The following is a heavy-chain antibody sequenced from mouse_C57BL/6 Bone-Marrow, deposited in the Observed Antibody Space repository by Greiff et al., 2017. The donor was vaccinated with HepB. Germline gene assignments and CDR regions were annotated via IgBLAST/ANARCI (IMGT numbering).Heavy chain of an antibody. J-gene: IGHJ2*01. V-gene: IGHV1-26*01. CDR1: GYTFTDYY. CDR2: INPNNGGT. Sequence: EVQLQQSGPELVKPGASVKISCKASGYTFTDYYMTWVKQSHGESLEWIGDINPNNGGTSYNQKLKGKATLTVDKSSSTAYMELRSLTSEYSAVYYCARGAYYGSSYVDYWGQGTTLTVSS. CDR3: ARGAYYGSSYVDY. D-gene: IGHD1-1*01.